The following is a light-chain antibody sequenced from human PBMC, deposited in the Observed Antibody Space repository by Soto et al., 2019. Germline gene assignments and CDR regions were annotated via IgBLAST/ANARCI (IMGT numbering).Light chain of an antibody. CDR1: SSDVGSYNL. Sequence: QSVLTQPASVSGSPGQSITISCTGTSSDVGSYNLVSWYQQHPGKAPKLMIYGGSKRPSGVSNRSSGSKSGNTASLTISGLQAEDEADYYCCSYAGSSPWVFGGGTKLTVL. V-gene: IGLV2-23*01. CDR2: GGS. CDR3: CSYAGSSPWV. J-gene: IGLJ3*02.